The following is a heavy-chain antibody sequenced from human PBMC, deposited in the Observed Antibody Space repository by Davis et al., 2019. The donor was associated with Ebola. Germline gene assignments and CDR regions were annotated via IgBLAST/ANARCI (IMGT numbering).Heavy chain of an antibody. CDR1: GYTFTSYG. CDR2: INPSGGST. J-gene: IGHJ4*02. Sequence: ASVKVSCKASGYTFTSYGISWVRQAPGQGLEWMGIINPSGGSTSYAQKFQGRVTMTRDTSTSTVYMELSSLRSEDTAVYYCARDVGSYYFDYWGQGTLVTVSS. D-gene: IGHD5-12*01. V-gene: IGHV1-46*01. CDR3: ARDVGSYYFDY.